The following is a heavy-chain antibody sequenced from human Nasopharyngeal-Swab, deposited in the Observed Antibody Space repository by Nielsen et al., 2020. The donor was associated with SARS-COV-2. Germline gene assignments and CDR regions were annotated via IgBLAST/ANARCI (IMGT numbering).Heavy chain of an antibody. CDR1: GFIFSDYT. CDR3: ARSLGAEVLAVEHY. Sequence: GESLKISCAASGFIFSDYTINWVRQAPGKGLEWVASISSTRRYIFYADSVRGRFTISRDNAKTSVFLQMDRLRVGDAGVYYCARSLGAEVLAVEHYWGQGTPVTVSS. J-gene: IGHJ4*02. V-gene: IGHV3-21*01. CDR2: ISSTRRYI. D-gene: IGHD3-10*01.